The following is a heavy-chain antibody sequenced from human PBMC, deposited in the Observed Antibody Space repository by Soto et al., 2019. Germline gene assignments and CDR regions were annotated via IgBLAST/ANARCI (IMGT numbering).Heavy chain of an antibody. CDR1: GFTFSDYQ. CDR2: ISSRGGDT. D-gene: IGHD6-13*01. CDR3: TRGGRSTSYYWYY. V-gene: IGHV3-11*06. J-gene: IGHJ4*02. Sequence: QVQLVESGGGLVKPGGSLRLSCAASGFTFSDYQMTWIRQAPGKGLEWVSQISSRGGDTYYADSVKGRFTISRDNSRNSLCLQVNSLRAEDTAVYYCTRGGRSTSYYWYYWGQGTLVTVSS.